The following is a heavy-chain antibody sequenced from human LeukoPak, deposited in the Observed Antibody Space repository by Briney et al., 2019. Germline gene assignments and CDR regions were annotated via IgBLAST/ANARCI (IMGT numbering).Heavy chain of an antibody. CDR2: ISSSGSTI. Sequence: GGSLRLSCAASGFTFSDYYMSWIRQAPGKGLEWVSYISSSGSTIYYADSVKGRFTISRDNAKNSLYLQMNSLRAEDTALYYCAKAHGEPGNHYYFDYWGQGTLVTVSS. CDR3: AKAHGEPGNHYYFDY. D-gene: IGHD7-27*01. V-gene: IGHV3-11*01. J-gene: IGHJ4*02. CDR1: GFTFSDYY.